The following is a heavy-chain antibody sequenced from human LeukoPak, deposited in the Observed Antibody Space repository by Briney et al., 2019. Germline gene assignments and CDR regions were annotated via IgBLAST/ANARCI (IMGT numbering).Heavy chain of an antibody. J-gene: IGHJ6*02. CDR2: IYYSGST. D-gene: IGHD5-24*01. CDR3: ARDQGDDGYRYYYYYGMDV. CDR1: GGSISSGGYY. Sequence: SETLSLTCTVSGGSISSGGYYWSWIRQHPGKGLEWIGYIYYSGSTYYNPSLKSRVTISVDTSKNQFSLKLSSVTAADTAVYYCARDQGDDGYRYYYYYGMDVWGQGTTVTVSS. V-gene: IGHV4-31*03.